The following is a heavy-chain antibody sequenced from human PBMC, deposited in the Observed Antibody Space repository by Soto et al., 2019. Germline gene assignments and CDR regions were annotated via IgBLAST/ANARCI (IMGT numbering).Heavy chain of an antibody. CDR1: GFTFSSYA. V-gene: IGHV3-23*01. Sequence: EVQLLESGGGLVQPGGSLRLSCAASGFTFSSYAMSWVRQAPGKGLEWVSAISGSGGSTYYADSVKGRFTISRSNSKNTLYLQNNSLRAEDTAVYYCPRDPPRFLCDYLSDYWGQGNLLTVSS. D-gene: IGHD4-17*01. CDR3: PRDPPRFLCDYLSDY. CDR2: ISGSGGST. J-gene: IGHJ4*02.